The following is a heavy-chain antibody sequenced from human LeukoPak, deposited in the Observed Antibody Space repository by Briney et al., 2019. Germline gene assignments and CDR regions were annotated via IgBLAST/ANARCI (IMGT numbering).Heavy chain of an antibody. CDR1: GYSFSSYW. CDR2: SFPGDSDT. Sequence: GESLEISCKGSGYSFSSYWIGWVRQMPGKGLEWMGISFPGDSDTRYSPSFQGQVTISADKSISTAYLQWSSLKASDTAIYYCARLAKNDYGDYWGQGTLVTVSS. J-gene: IGHJ4*02. V-gene: IGHV5-51*01. CDR3: ARLAKNDYGDY.